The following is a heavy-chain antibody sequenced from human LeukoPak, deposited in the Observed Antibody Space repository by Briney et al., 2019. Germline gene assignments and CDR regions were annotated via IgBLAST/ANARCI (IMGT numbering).Heavy chain of an antibody. CDR2: IIPIFGTA. V-gene: IGHV1-69*13. CDR3: ARDSSDYGNWFDP. J-gene: IGHJ5*02. D-gene: IGHD3-16*01. Sequence: GASVKVSCKASGYTFTSYYMHWVRQAPGQGLEWMGGIIPIFGTANYAQKFQGRVTITADESTSTAYMELSSLRSEDTAVYYCARDSSDYGNWFDPWGQGTLVTVSS. CDR1: GYTFTSYY.